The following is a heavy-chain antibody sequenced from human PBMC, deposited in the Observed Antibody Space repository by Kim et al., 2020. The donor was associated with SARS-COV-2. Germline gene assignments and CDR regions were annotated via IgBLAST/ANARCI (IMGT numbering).Heavy chain of an antibody. CDR2: ISYDGSNK. J-gene: IGHJ6*03. CDR1: GFTFSSYS. CDR3: ARDWDSSAYYYYYYMDV. D-gene: IGHD6-6*01. Sequence: GGSLRLSCAASGFTFSSYSMHWVRQAPGKGLEWVAVISYDGSNKYYADSVKGRFTISRDNSKNTLYLQMNSLRAEDTAVYYCARDWDSSAYYYYYYMDVWGQGTTVTVSS. V-gene: IGHV3-30-3*01.